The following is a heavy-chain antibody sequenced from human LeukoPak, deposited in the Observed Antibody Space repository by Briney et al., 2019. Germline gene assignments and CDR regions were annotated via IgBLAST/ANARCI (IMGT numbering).Heavy chain of an antibody. CDR3: ARTRGRIMITFGGVHFDY. V-gene: IGHV4-34*01. Sequence: SETLSLTCAVYGGSFSGYYWSWIRQPPGKGLEWIGEINHSGSTNYNPTLKSRVTISVDTSKNQFSLKLSSVTAADTAVYYCARTRGRIMITFGGVHFDYWGQGTLVTVSS. D-gene: IGHD3-16*01. J-gene: IGHJ4*02. CDR1: GGSFSGYY. CDR2: INHSGST.